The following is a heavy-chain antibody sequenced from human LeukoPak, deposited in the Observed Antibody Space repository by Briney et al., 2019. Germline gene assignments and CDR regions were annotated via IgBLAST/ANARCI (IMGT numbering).Heavy chain of an antibody. Sequence: SESLSLTCTVSGGSISSSSYYWGWIRQPPWKGLEWIGSIYYSGSTYYNPSLKSRVTISVDTSKNQFSLKLSSVTAADTAVYYCARVSVHYYYMDVWGKGTTVTVSS. V-gene: IGHV4-39*07. CDR1: GGSISSSSYY. CDR3: ARVSVHYYYMDV. J-gene: IGHJ6*03. D-gene: IGHD2-8*01. CDR2: IYYSGST.